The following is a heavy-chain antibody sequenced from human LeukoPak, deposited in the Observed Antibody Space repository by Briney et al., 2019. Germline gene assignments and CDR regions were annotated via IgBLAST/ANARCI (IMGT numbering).Heavy chain of an antibody. CDR2: ISSSSTTI. CDR1: GFTFSSYS. Sequence: GGSLRLSCAASGFTFSSYSMMWVRQAPGKGLEWVSYISSSSTTIHYADSVKGRFTISRDNAKNSLYLQMNSLRVEDTAVYYCARWGGSGTLWDGFDIWGQGTMVTVSS. CDR3: ARWGGSGTLWDGFDI. V-gene: IGHV3-48*04. J-gene: IGHJ3*02. D-gene: IGHD3-10*01.